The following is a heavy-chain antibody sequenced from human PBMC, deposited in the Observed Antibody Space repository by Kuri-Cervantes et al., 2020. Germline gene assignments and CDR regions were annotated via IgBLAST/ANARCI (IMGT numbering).Heavy chain of an antibody. V-gene: IGHV3-23*01. CDR3: AKRRGRYYDSSGSAFDI. CDR1: GFTFSSYA. Sequence: GESLKISCAASGFTFSSYAMHWVRQAPGKGLEWVSAISGSGGSTYYADSVKGRFTISRDNSKNTLYLQMNSLRAEDTAVYYCAKRRGRYYDSSGSAFDIWGQGTMVTVSS. CDR2: ISGSGGST. D-gene: IGHD3-22*01. J-gene: IGHJ3*02.